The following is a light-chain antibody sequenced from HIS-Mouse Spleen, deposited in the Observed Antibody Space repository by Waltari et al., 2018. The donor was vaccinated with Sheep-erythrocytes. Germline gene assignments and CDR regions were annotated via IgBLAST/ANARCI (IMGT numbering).Light chain of an antibody. CDR2: SNN. CDR3: AAWHDSLNGWV. CDR1: SSNIGSNT. Sequence: QSVLTQPPSASGTPGQRVTISSSGSSSNIGSNTVNWYQQLPGTSPKLLIYSNNQRPSGVPDRFSGSKYGTSASLAISGLQSEDEADYYCAAWHDSLNGWVFGGGTKLTVL. V-gene: IGLV1-44*01. J-gene: IGLJ3*02.